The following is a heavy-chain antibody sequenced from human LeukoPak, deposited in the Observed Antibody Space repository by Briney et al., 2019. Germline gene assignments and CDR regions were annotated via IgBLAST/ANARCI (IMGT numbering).Heavy chain of an antibody. J-gene: IGHJ4*02. CDR2: ISYDGSNK. Sequence: PGRFLRLSCAASGFTFSSYAMHWVRQAPGKGLEWVAVISYDGSNKYYADSVKGRFTISRDNSKNTLYLQMNSLRAEDTAVYYCARDGITFGGVIVYYFDYWGQGTLVTVSS. D-gene: IGHD3-16*02. CDR3: ARDGITFGGVIVYYFDY. CDR1: GFTFSSYA. V-gene: IGHV3-30-3*01.